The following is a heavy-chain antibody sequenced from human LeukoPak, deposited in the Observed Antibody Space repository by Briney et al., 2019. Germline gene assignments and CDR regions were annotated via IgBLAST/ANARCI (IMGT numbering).Heavy chain of an antibody. J-gene: IGHJ5*02. V-gene: IGHV3-11*04. CDR1: GFTFSDYY. D-gene: IGHD3-3*01. Sequence: PGGSLRLSCAASGFTFSDYYMSWIRQAPGKGPEWVSYISSSGSTIYYADSVKGRFTISRDNAKNSLYLQMNSLRAEDTAVYYCARDRKEAFWSGYQYNWFDPWGQGTLVTVSS. CDR2: ISSSGSTI. CDR3: ARDRKEAFWSGYQYNWFDP.